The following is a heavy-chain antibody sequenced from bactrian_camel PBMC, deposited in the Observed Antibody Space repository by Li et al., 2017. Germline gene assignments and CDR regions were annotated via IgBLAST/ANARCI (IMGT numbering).Heavy chain of an antibody. D-gene: IGHD1*01. CDR3: VTAAPESRFIENDY. CDR2: LDSDGTT. CDR1: GYTYSRYC. V-gene: IGHV3S9*01. Sequence: HVQLVESGGGSVQTGGSLRLSCAAAGYTYSRYCMAWFRQVPGKEREVVASLDSDGTTEYADSVKGRFTTSRDNAKNTIYLEMNSLKSEDTALYYCVTAAPESRFIENDYWGRGTQVTVS. J-gene: IGHJ4*01.